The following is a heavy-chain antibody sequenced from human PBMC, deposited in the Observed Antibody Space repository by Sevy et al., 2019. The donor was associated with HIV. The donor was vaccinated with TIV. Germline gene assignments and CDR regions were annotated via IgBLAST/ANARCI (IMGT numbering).Heavy chain of an antibody. CDR3: ARAPAPYCSSTSCRDYYYYYGMDV. CDR2: INPNSGGT. J-gene: IGHJ6*02. V-gene: IGHV1-2*06. Sequence: ASVKVSCKASGYTFTGYYMHWVRQAPGQGLEWMGRINPNSGGTNYAQKFQGRVTMTRDTSISTAYMELSRLRSVDTAVYYCARAPAPYCSSTSCRDYYYYYGMDVWGQGTTVTVSS. D-gene: IGHD2-2*01. CDR1: GYTFTGYY.